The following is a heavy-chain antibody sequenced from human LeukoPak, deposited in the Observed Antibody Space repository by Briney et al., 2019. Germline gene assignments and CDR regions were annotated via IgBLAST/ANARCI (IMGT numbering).Heavy chain of an antibody. D-gene: IGHD3-10*01. V-gene: IGHV4-39*01. CDR2: IYYSGST. CDR1: GGSISSSSYY. Sequence: SETLSLTCTVSGGSISSSSYYWGWIRQPPGKGLEWIGSIYYSGSTYYNPSLKSRVTISVDTSKNQFSLKLSSVTAADTAVYYCARNKIMVRGVPGAPNDWGQGTLVTVSS. J-gene: IGHJ4*02. CDR3: ARNKIMVRGVPGAPND.